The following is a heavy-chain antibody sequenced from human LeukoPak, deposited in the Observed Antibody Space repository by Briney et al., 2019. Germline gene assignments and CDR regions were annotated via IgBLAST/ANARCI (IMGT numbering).Heavy chain of an antibody. CDR2: INHSGST. Sequence: PSETLSLTCAVYGGSFSGYYWSWIRQPPGKGLEWIGEINHSGSTNYNPSLKSRVTISVDTSKNQFSLKLSSVTAADTAVYYCASTNYYGSGSRDYWGQGTLVTVSS. V-gene: IGHV4-34*01. CDR3: ASTNYYGSGSRDY. CDR1: GGSFSGYY. D-gene: IGHD3-10*01. J-gene: IGHJ4*02.